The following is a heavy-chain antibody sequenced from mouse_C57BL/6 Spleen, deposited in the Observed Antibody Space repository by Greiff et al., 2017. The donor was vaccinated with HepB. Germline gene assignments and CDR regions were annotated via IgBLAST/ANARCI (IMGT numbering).Heavy chain of an antibody. V-gene: IGHV1-81*01. D-gene: IGHD1-1*01. CDR2: IYPRSGNT. CDR3: ARSHYYGSSFPYFDV. J-gene: IGHJ1*03. Sequence: VHLVESGAELARPGASVKLSCKASGYTFTSYGISWVKQRTGQGLEWIGEIYPRSGNTYYNEKFKGKATLTADKSSSTAYMELRSLTSEDSAVYFCARSHYYGSSFPYFDVWGTGTTVTVSS. CDR1: GYTFTSYG.